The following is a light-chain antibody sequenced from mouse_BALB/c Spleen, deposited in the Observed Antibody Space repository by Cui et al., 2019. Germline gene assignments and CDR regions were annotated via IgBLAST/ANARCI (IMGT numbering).Light chain of an antibody. CDR3: QQGQSYPLT. V-gene: IGKV11-125*01. J-gene: IGKJ2*01. CDR2: KAS. CDR1: QNINVW. Sequence: QMNQSLSSLSASLGDTITITCHASQNINVWLSWYQQKPGNIPKLLIYKASNLHTGVPSRFSGSGSGTGFTLTISSLQPEDIATYYCQQGQSYPLTFGGGTKLEIK.